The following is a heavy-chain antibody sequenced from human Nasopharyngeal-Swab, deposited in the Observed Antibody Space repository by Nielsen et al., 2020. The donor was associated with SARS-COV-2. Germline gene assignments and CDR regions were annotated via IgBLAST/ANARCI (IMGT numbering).Heavy chain of an antibody. Sequence: ISQCPGQGLEWVSYIRSSGSTIYYADSVKGRFTISRDNAKNSLYLQMNSLRAEDTAVYYSARLWQQLVRYYYGMDVWGQGTTVTVSS. D-gene: IGHD6-13*01. J-gene: IGHJ6*02. CDR3: ARLWQQLVRYYYGMDV. V-gene: IGHV3-11*04. CDR2: IRSSGSTI.